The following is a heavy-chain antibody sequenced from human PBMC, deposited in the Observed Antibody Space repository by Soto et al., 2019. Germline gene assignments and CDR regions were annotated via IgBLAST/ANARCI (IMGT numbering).Heavy chain of an antibody. CDR2: ISYSGTTI. D-gene: IGHD2-8*02. J-gene: IGHJ5*02. Sequence: QVQLVESGGGLVKPGGSLRLACATSGFTFTDYDMSWIRQAPGKGLAWVSYISYSGTTIYYADSVRGRFAISRDNAEKSLYLHMNSLRAEDTAVYYCTRPCRYCNGGGPGNWFDPWGQGTLVTVSS. V-gene: IGHV3-11*01. CDR3: TRPCRYCNGGGPGNWFDP. CDR1: GFTFTDYD.